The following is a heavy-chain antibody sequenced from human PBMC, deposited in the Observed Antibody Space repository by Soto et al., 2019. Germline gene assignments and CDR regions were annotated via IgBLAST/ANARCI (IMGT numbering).Heavy chain of an antibody. CDR3: ARTSYSTGYYFDY. J-gene: IGHJ4*02. D-gene: IGHD6-19*01. CDR2: IYYSGST. V-gene: IGHV4-31*03. Sequence: PSETLSLTCTVSGGSISSGGYYWSWIRQHPGKGLEWIGYIYYSGSTYYNPSLKSRVTISVDTSKNQFSLKLSSVTAADTAVYYCARTSYSTGYYFDYWGQGTLVTVSS. CDR1: GGSISSGGYY.